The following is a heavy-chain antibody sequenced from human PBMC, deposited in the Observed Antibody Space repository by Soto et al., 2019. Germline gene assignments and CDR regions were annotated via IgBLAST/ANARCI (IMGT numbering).Heavy chain of an antibody. J-gene: IGHJ4*02. CDR1: GFTFSSYG. Sequence: QVQLVESGGGVVQPGRSLRLSCAASGFTFSSYGMHWVRQAPGKGLEWVAVIWYDGSNKYYADSVKGRFTISRDNSKNTLYLQMNSLRAEDTAVYYCAREAGPDSSWPIGGYWGQGTLVTVSS. V-gene: IGHV3-33*01. D-gene: IGHD6-13*01. CDR2: IWYDGSNK. CDR3: AREAGPDSSWPIGGY.